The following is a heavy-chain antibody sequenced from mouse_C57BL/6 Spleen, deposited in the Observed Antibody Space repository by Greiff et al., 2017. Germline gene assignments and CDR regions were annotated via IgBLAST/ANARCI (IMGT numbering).Heavy chain of an antibody. Sequence: EVMLVESGGDLVKPGGSLKLSCAASGFTFSSYGMSWVRQTPDKRLEWVATISSGGSYTYYPDSVKGRFTISRDNAKNTLYLHMSRLKSEDTAMYSCARHGGGSRSFDDWGKGTTLTVSS. V-gene: IGHV5-6*01. J-gene: IGHJ2*01. CDR3: ARHGGGSRSFDD. CDR2: ISSGGSYT. D-gene: IGHD1-1*01. CDR1: GFTFSSYG.